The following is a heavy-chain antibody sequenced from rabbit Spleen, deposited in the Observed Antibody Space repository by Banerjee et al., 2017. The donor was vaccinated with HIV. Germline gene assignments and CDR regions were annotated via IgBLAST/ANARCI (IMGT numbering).Heavy chain of an antibody. D-gene: IGHD4-1*01. J-gene: IGHJ3*01. CDR1: GFTLSSYY. Sequence: QLEESGGGLVKPEGSLTLTCKASGFTLSSYYMNWVRQAPGKGLEWIGYIDPVFGITYYANWVNGRFSISRENAQNTVDLQMHSLTAADTATYFCARAIVPWLGLTRLDLWGPGTLVTVS. CDR2: IDPVFGIT. V-gene: IGHV1S7*01. CDR3: ARAIVPWLGLTRLDL.